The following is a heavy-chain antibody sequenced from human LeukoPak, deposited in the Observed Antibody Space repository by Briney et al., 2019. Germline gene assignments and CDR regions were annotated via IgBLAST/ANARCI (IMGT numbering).Heavy chain of an antibody. J-gene: IGHJ4*02. V-gene: IGHV4-34*01. CDR3: ARHGSYGSGNYYNAPIDY. Sequence: SETLSLTCAVYGGSFSGYYWSWIRQPPGKGLEWVGETNHTEGTNDNPSLKSRVTISVDTSKNQFSLKLSSVTAADTAVYYCARHGSYGSGNYYNAPIDYWGQGTLVTVSS. D-gene: IGHD3-10*01. CDR2: TNHTEGT. CDR1: GGSFSGYY.